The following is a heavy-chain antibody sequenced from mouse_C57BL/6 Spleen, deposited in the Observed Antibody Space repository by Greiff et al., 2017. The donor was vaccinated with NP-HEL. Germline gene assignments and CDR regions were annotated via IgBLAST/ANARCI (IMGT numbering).Heavy chain of an antibody. CDR3: TRTLFITYYYAMDY. Sequence: VQLQQSGTVLARPGASVKMSCKTSGYTFTSYWMHWVKQRPGPGLEWIGAIYPGNSDPSYNQKFKGKAKLTAVTSASTAYMELSSLTNEDSAVYYCTRTLFITYYYAMDYWGQGTSVTVSS. CDR2: IYPGNSDP. J-gene: IGHJ4*01. D-gene: IGHD1-1*01. CDR1: GYTFTSYW. V-gene: IGHV1-5*01.